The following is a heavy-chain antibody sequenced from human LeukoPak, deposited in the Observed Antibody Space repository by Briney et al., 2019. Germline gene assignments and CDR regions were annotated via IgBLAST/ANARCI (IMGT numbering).Heavy chain of an antibody. CDR2: IYFSGTT. V-gene: IGHV4-39*01. CDR3: ARHERSVAVAGSFDF. D-gene: IGHD6-19*01. J-gene: IGHJ4*02. CDR1: GGSISSTTYY. Sequence: SSETLSLTCTVSGGSISSTTYYWGWIRQPPGKGLEWIGSIYFSGTTHYNPSLKSRVTISVDTSKNNFSLKLTSLTVADTAVYYCARHERSVAVAGSFDFWGQGTLVTVSS.